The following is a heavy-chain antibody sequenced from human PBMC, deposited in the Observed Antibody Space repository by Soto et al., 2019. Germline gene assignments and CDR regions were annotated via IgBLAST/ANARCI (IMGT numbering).Heavy chain of an antibody. V-gene: IGHV3-30*18. D-gene: IGHD1-26*01. CDR1: GFTFSTYG. CDR3: AKAKYSGSSYFDY. CDR2: ISSDGSNK. Sequence: PGGSLILSCAASGFTFSTYGMHWVRQAPGKGLEWVAVISSDGSNKYQADSVKGRFTISRDNSKNTLYLQMSSLRAEDTAVYYCAKAKYSGSSYFDYWGQGTLVTVSS. J-gene: IGHJ4*02.